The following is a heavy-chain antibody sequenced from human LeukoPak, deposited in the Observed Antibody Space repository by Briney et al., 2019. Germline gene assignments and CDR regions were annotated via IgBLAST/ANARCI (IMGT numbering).Heavy chain of an antibody. CDR2: ISYDGSNK. Sequence: PGGSLRLSCAASGFTFSSYAMYWVRQSPGKGLEWVAVISYDGSNKYYADSVKGRFTISRDNSKNTLYLQMNSLRAEDTAVYYCARDARTVGITMIVVGFDYWGQGALGTVS. J-gene: IGHJ4*02. V-gene: IGHV3-30*04. D-gene: IGHD3-22*01. CDR1: GFTFSSYA. CDR3: ARDARTVGITMIVVGFDY.